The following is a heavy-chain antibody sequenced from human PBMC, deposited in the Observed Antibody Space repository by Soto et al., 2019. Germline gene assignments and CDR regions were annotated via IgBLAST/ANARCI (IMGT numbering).Heavy chain of an antibody. J-gene: IGHJ6*02. V-gene: IGHV3-21*01. Sequence: EVQLVESGGGLVKPGGSLRLSCAVSGFIFSDFSMNWVRQAPGKGLEWVASIGSRGGNSFSADSVKGRFIISRDNTKTALERQINSLRAEDTDVYYCAREKRHNSLGGRFGMDVWGQGTTVTV. CDR1: GFIFSDFS. D-gene: IGHD1-1*01. CDR3: AREKRHNSLGGRFGMDV. CDR2: IGSRGGNS.